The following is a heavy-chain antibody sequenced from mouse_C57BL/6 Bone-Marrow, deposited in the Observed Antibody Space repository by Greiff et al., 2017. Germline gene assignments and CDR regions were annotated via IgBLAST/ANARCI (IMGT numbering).Heavy chain of an antibody. D-gene: IGHD2-14*01. V-gene: IGHV1-80*01. CDR3: AREARVRRYFDY. CDR1: GYAFSSYW. J-gene: IGHJ2*01. Sequence: QVQLQQSGAGLVKPGASVTISCKASGYAFSSYWMNWVKQRPGKGLEWIGQIYPGDGDTNYNGKFKGKATLTADKSSSTAYMQLSSLTSEDSAVYFCAREARVRRYFDYWGEGTTLTVSS. CDR2: IYPGDGDT.